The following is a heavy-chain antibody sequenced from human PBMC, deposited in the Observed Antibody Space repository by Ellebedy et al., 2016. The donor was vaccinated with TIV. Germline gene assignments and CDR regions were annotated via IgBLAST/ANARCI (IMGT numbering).Heavy chain of an antibody. CDR1: GYSFPTYW. V-gene: IGHV5-51*01. Sequence: GESLKISCKGSGYSFPTYWIGWVRQLPGKGLEWMGIIYPGDSDTRYSPSFEGQVTISADKSISTVFLQWSSLKASDTAIYYGARPNMGYYYMDAWGTGTTVSVSS. J-gene: IGHJ6*03. CDR2: IYPGDSDT. CDR3: ARPNMGYYYMDA. D-gene: IGHD2/OR15-2a*01.